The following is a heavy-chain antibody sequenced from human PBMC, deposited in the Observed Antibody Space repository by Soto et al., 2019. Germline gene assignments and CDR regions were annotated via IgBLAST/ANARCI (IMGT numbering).Heavy chain of an antibody. CDR3: AREPGIPNWFDP. CDR2: ISYDGSNK. CDR1: GFTFSSYA. J-gene: IGHJ5*02. Sequence: QVQLVESGGGVVQPGRSLRLSCAASGFTFSSYAMHWVRQAPGKGLEWVAVISYDGSNKYYADSVKGRFTISRDNSKNTLYLQMNSLRAEDTAVYYCAREPGIPNWFDPWGQGTLVTVSS. V-gene: IGHV3-30-3*01. D-gene: IGHD1-20*01.